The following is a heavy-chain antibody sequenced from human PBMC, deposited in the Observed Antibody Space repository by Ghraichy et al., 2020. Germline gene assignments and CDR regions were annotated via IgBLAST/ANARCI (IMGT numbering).Heavy chain of an antibody. D-gene: IGHD6-13*01. CDR1: GYSFSTYG. Sequence: ASVKVSCKASGYSFSTYGISWVRQAPGQGLEWLGWGSPYNGNTNYAPKIQDRVTMTKATSTSTAYIELTSLRSDDTAMYFCARGRGTIATAGNFDWCGQGTLLTVS. CDR2: GSPYNGNT. V-gene: IGHV1-18*01. CDR3: ARGRGTIATAGNFDW. J-gene: IGHJ4*02.